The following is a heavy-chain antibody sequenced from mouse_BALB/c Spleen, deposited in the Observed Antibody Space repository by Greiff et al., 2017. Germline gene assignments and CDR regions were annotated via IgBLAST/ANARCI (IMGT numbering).Heavy chain of an antibody. J-gene: IGHJ3*01. V-gene: IGHV5-6-5*01. CDR1: GFTFSSYA. Sequence: DVMLVESGGGLVKPGGSLKLSCAASGFTFSSYAMSWVRQTPEKRLEWVASISSGGITYYPDSVKGRFTISRDNARNILYLQMSSLRSEDTAMYYCARSFYYDYDGPFAYWGQGTLVTVSA. CDR2: ISSGGIT. D-gene: IGHD2-4*01. CDR3: ARSFYYDYDGPFAY.